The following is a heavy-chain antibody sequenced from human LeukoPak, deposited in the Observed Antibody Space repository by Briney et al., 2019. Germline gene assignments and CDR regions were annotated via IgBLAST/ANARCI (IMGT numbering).Heavy chain of an antibody. CDR3: AGAQHSSVSNDAFVI. CDR1: GYTFTDFY. Sequence: GASVKVSCKASGYTFTDFYMHWVRQAPGQGLEWMGWINPHSGGTNYAQKFQDRVTMTRDTSISTAYMELSRLRSDDTAVYYCAGAQHSSVSNDAFVIWGQGTMVTVSS. J-gene: IGHJ3*02. CDR2: INPHSGGT. V-gene: IGHV1-2*02. D-gene: IGHD6-25*01.